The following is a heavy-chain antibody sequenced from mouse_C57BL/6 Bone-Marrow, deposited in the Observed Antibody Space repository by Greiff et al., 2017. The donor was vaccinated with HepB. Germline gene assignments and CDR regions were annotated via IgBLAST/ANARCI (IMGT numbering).Heavy chain of an antibody. V-gene: IGHV5-6*01. D-gene: IGHD2-4*01. CDR1: GFTFSSYG. CDR2: ISSGGSYT. Sequence: EVKLMESGGDLVKPGGSLKLSCAASGFTFSSYGMSWVRQTPDKRLEWVATISSGGSYTYYPDSVKGRFTISRDNAKNTLYLQMSSLKSEDTAMYYCARHGYDYDGVLFDYWGQGTTLTVSS. J-gene: IGHJ2*01. CDR3: ARHGYDYDGVLFDY.